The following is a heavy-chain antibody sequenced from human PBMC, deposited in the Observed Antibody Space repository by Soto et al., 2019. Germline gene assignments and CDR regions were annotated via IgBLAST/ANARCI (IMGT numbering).Heavy chain of an antibody. CDR3: ARHVPIFGVVSRRRPATYCFEF. CDR2: HSYIGST. V-gene: IGHV4-39*01. D-gene: IGHD3-3*01. J-gene: IGHJ4*02. CDR1: GGSISSSTSYF. Sequence: TLSLTCTVSGGSISSSTSYFWGWILQPPGKGLEWIGSHSYIGSTSYNPSLQSRVVISVDTSKNQFSLKLTSVTATDTAVYYCARHVPIFGVVSRRRPATYCFEFWGLG.